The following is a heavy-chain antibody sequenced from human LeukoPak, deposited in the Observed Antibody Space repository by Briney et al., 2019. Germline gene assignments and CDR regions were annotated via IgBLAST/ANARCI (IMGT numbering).Heavy chain of an antibody. J-gene: IGHJ5*02. CDR2: ISESGEDP. Sequence: GGSLRLSCAASGFTFSNYAMNWVRQAPGKGLEWVSSISESGEDPSYADSVKGRFIISRDNSRNSLYLQMNSLRTEDTAVYCCVKQFVDIWGQGTLVTVSP. V-gene: IGHV3-23*01. CDR3: VKQFVDI. D-gene: IGHD5-24*01. CDR1: GFTFSNYA.